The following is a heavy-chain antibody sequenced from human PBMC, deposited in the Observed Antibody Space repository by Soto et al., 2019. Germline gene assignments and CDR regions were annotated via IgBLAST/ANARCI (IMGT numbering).Heavy chain of an antibody. D-gene: IGHD6-19*01. J-gene: IGHJ4*02. CDR2: IKSSGST. CDR1: GGSITRNDHY. V-gene: IGHV4-39*01. CDR3: ARLGSSGCYQGCYFDY. Sequence: QLQLQESGPGLVRPSETLSLICTVSGGSITRNDHYWGWIRQSPGKGLEWIGDIKSSGSTNYNLSLKSRVSMSAETSKNTFSLKMISVTAADTAVYYCARLGSSGCYQGCYFDYWGQGPLVTVSS.